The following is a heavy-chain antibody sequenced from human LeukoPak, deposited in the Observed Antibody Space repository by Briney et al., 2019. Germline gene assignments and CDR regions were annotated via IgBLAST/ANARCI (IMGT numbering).Heavy chain of an antibody. CDR3: ARDPAYCSSTSCYAWGYFDY. J-gene: IGHJ4*02. CDR2: IYYSGST. Sequence: SETLSLTCTVSGGSISSYYWSWIRQPPGKGLEWIGYIYYSGSTNYNPSLKSRVTISVDTSKNQFSLKLSSVTAADTAVYYCARDPAYCSSTSCYAWGYFDYWGQGTLVTVSS. D-gene: IGHD2-2*01. CDR1: GGSISSYY. V-gene: IGHV4-59*01.